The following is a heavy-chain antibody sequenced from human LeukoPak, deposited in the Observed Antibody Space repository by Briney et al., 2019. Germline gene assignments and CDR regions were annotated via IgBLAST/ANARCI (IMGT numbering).Heavy chain of an antibody. CDR3: ARETATVVTPGAFDI. Sequence: ALVKVSCKASGGTFSSYAISWVRQAPGQGLEWMGGIIPIFGTANYAQKFQGRVTITTDESTSTAYMELSSLRSEDTAVYYCARETATVVTPGAFDIWGQGTMVTVSS. CDR2: IIPIFGTA. CDR1: GGTFSSYA. V-gene: IGHV1-69*05. J-gene: IGHJ3*02. D-gene: IGHD4-23*01.